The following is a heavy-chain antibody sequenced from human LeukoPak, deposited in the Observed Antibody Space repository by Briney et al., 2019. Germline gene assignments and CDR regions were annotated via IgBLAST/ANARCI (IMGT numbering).Heavy chain of an antibody. CDR3: ARDHGDYLPFDY. D-gene: IGHD4-17*01. CDR1: GGSISSSSYY. CDR2: IYYSGST. Sequence: PSETLSLTCTVSGGSISSSSYYWGWIRQPPGKGLEWIGSIYYSGSTYYNPSLKSRVTISVDTSKNQFSLKLSSVTAADTAVYYCARDHGDYLPFDYWGQGTLVTVSS. J-gene: IGHJ4*02. V-gene: IGHV4-39*07.